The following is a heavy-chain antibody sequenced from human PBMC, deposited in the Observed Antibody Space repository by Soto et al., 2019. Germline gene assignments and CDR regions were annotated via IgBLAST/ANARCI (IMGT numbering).Heavy chain of an antibody. J-gene: IGHJ4*02. CDR3: ARQLGLWQPLDY. CDR2: IYYSGNT. CDR1: GGSMRDYY. Sequence: LETLSLTCSVSGGSMRDYYWSWIRQSPGKGPEWIGYIYYSGNTNYNPSLKSRVTISVDMPKSLFSLKLNSVTAADTAVYYCARQLGLWQPLDYWGRGTLVTVSS. D-gene: IGHD1-1*01. V-gene: IGHV4-59*01.